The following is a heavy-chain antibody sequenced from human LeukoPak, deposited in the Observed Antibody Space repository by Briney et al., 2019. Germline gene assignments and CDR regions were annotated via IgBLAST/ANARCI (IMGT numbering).Heavy chain of an antibody. CDR2: ISSGSGTI. D-gene: IGHD5-18*01. Sequence: GGSLRLSCAASGFTFSSYSMNWVRQAPGKGLEWVSYISSGSGTIYYADSVKGRFTISRDNAKNSLYLQINSLRAEDTAVYYCARARGGYSYGYAFDYWGQGTLVTVSS. J-gene: IGHJ4*02. V-gene: IGHV3-48*01. CDR1: GFTFSSYS. CDR3: ARARGGYSYGYAFDY.